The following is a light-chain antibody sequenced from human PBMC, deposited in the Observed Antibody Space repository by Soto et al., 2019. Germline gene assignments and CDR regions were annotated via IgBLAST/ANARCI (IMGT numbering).Light chain of an antibody. CDR2: DAS. CDR3: QQYNSYPWT. Sequence: IQMTKSPSTLSASMGDRVTITCRASQSITSWLAWYQQKPGTAPNLLIYDASSLESGVPSRFSGTGSGTEFTLTISSLQPDDFATYYCQQYNSYPWTFGQGTKVDTK. J-gene: IGKJ1*01. V-gene: IGKV1-5*01. CDR1: QSITSW.